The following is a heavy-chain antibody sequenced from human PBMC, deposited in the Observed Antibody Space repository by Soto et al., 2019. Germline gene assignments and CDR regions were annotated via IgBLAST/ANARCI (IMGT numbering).Heavy chain of an antibody. D-gene: IGHD3-9*01. Sequence: QVQLVQSGAEVKKPGASVKVSCKASGYTFTSYGISWVRQAPGQGLEWMGWISAYNGNTNYAQKLQGRVTMTTDTSTSTADMELRSLRSDDTAVYSCARHRPYYDILTGDYYYYCMDVWGQGTTVTVCS. CDR2: ISAYNGNT. J-gene: IGHJ6*02. CDR1: GYTFTSYG. V-gene: IGHV1-18*01. CDR3: ARHRPYYDILTGDYYYYCMDV.